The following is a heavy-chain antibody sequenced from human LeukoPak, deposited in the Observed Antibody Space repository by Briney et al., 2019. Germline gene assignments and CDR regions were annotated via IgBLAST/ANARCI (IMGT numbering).Heavy chain of an antibody. CDR1: GYTFTSYY. CDR3: ARVTVGSSGTLDY. J-gene: IGHJ4*02. Sequence: ASVTVSCKASGYTFTSYYMHWVRQAPGQGLEWMGIINPSGGSTSYAQKFQGRVTMTRDTSISTAYMELSRLRSDDTAVYYCARVTVGSSGTLDYWGQGTLVTVSS. V-gene: IGHV1-46*01. CDR2: INPSGGST. D-gene: IGHD3-22*01.